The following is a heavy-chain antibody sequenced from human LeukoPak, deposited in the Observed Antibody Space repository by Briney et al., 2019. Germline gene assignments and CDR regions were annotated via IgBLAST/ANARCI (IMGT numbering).Heavy chain of an antibody. Sequence: GGSLRLSCAASGITFSTHWMYWVRQAPGKGLVWVSRINPDGSATMYADSLKGRFTISRDNAKNTLYLQLNSLRAEDTSIYYCGSGIAPEDSVAVDYWGQGTLVTVSS. CDR2: INPDGSAT. J-gene: IGHJ4*02. D-gene: IGHD6-13*01. CDR3: GSGIAPEDSVAVDY. V-gene: IGHV3-74*03. CDR1: GITFSTHW.